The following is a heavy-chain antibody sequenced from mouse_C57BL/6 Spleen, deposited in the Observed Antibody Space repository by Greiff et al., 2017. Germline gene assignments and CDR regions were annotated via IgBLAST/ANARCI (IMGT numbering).Heavy chain of an antibody. CDR2: ISSGSSTI. D-gene: IGHD2-5*01. CDR1: GFTFSDYG. V-gene: IGHV5-17*01. J-gene: IGHJ4*01. CDR3: AKTGSKGAMYY. Sequence: EVQVVESGGGLVKPGGSLKLSCAASGFTFSDYGMHWVRQAPEKGLEWVAYISSGSSTIYYADTVQGRFTISRDNAKNTLFLQMTGLRSEDTAMYCCAKTGSKGAMYYWGQGTSVTVSS.